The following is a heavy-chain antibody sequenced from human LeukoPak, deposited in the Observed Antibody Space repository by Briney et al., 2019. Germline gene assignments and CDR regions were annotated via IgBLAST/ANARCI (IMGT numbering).Heavy chain of an antibody. Sequence: PGGSLRLSCAASGVTVNSYFMGWVRQAPGKGLEWVSVISSEGFTYYADSVKGRFTISRDNSENTFYLQMNSLRAEDTAFYYCARGRGGDWGQGALVTVSS. CDR1: GVTVNSYF. CDR3: ARGRGGD. J-gene: IGHJ4*02. V-gene: IGHV3-53*01. CDR2: ISSEGFT. D-gene: IGHD2-15*01.